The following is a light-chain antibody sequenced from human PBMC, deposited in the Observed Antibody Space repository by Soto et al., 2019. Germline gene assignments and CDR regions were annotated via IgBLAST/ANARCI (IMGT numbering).Light chain of an antibody. V-gene: IGKV3-11*01. J-gene: IGKJ4*01. CDR1: QSVSSY. Sequence: EIVLTQSPATLSLSPGERATLSCRASQSVSSYLAWYQQKPGQAPRLLSYDASSSATGIPARFSGSGSGTDITLTISSLEPEDFAVYYCQQRSNWWTFGGGTKVEIK. CDR2: DAS. CDR3: QQRSNWWT.